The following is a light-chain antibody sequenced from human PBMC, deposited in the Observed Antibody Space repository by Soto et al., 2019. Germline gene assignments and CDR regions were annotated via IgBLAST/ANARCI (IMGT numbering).Light chain of an antibody. CDR1: QGISSW. V-gene: IGKV1D-12*01. Sequence: DIQMTQSPSSVSASVGDRVTITCRASQGISSWLAWSQQKPGKALKLLIYAASSLQSGVPSRFTGSRSGTAFTLTISSLQPEDFATYYCQQANSFPLTLGQGTKLESK. CDR3: QQANSFPLT. CDR2: AAS. J-gene: IGKJ2*01.